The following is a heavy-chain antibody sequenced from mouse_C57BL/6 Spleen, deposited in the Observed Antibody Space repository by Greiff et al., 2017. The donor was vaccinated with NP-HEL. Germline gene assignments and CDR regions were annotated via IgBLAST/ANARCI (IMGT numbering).Heavy chain of an antibody. J-gene: IGHJ2*01. CDR3: ARIPYGYDVGYYFDY. CDR1: GYTFTSYT. D-gene: IGHD2-2*01. V-gene: IGHV1-4*01. Sequence: QVQLQQSGAELARPGASVKMSCKASGYTFTSYTMHWVKQRPGPGLEWIGYINPSSGYTKYNQKFKDKATLTADKSSSTAYMQLSSLTSEDSAVYYCARIPYGYDVGYYFDYWGQGTTLTVSS. CDR2: INPSSGYT.